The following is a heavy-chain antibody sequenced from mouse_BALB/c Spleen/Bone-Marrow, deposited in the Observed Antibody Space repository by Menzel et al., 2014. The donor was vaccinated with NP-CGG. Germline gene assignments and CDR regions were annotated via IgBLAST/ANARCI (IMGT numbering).Heavy chain of an antibody. V-gene: IGHV1S137*01. J-gene: IGHJ4*01. D-gene: IGHD2-14*01. CDR2: ISGYYGDA. CDR3: ARSGKVRNAMDY. Sequence: VQLQQSGAELVRPGVSVKISCKGSGYTFTDYAIHWVKQSHAKSLEWIGLISGYYGDAIYNQKFKGKATMTVDKSSSTGYMDLARLTSEDSAIYYCARSGKVRNAMDYWGQGTSVTVSS. CDR1: GYTFTDYA.